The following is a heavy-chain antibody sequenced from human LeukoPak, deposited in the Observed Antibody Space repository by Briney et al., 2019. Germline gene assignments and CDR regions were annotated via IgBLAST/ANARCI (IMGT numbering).Heavy chain of an antibody. CDR1: GGSFSGYY. D-gene: IGHD1-1*01. J-gene: IGHJ5*02. V-gene: IGHV4-34*01. CDR3: ARHVQELERRRKWFDP. Sequence: SETLSLTCAVYGGSFSGYYWSWIRQPPGKGLEWIGEINHSGSTNYNPSLKSRVNISVDTSKNQFSLKLSSVTAADTAVYYCARHVQELERRRKWFDPWGQGTLVTVSS. CDR2: INHSGST.